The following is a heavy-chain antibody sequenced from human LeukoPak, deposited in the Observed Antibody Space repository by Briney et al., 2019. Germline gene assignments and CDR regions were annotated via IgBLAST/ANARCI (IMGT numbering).Heavy chain of an antibody. Sequence: SETLSLTCTVSGASISTYYWSWIRLPPGKGLEWIGYIDYSGITNYNPSLKSRVSLSVDTSRTRFSLRLSSVIAADAAVYYCATDVSYDSGGHYHGAFDIWGQGTMVTVSS. CDR3: ATDVSYDSGGHYHGAFDI. J-gene: IGHJ3*02. CDR1: GASISTYY. D-gene: IGHD3-22*01. CDR2: IDYSGIT. V-gene: IGHV4-59*01.